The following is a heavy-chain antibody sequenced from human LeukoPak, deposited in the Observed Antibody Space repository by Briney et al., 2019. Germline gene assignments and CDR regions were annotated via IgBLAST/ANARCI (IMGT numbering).Heavy chain of an antibody. CDR3: ARASYDFWSGYYLNY. CDR1: GGSISSYY. J-gene: IGHJ4*02. CDR2: IYYSGST. Sequence: SETLSLTCTVSGGSISSYYWSWIRQPPGKGLEWIGYIYYSGSTNYNPSLKSRVTTSVDTSKNQFSLKLSSVTAADTAVYYCARASYDFWSGYYLNYWGQGTLVTVSS. V-gene: IGHV4-59*01. D-gene: IGHD3-3*01.